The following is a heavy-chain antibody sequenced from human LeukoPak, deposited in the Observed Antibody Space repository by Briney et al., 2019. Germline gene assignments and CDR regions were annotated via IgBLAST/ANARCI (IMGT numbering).Heavy chain of an antibody. CDR2: INHSGST. J-gene: IGHJ4*02. V-gene: IGHV4-34*01. CDR3: ARGPTYNYGLEYYFNY. Sequence: SETLSLTCAVYGGSFSGYYWSWIRQPPGKGLEWIGEINHSGSTNYNPSLKSRVTISVDTSKNQFSLKLSSVTAADTAVYYCARGPTYNYGLEYYFNYWGQGTLVTVSS. D-gene: IGHD5-18*01. CDR1: GGSFSGYY.